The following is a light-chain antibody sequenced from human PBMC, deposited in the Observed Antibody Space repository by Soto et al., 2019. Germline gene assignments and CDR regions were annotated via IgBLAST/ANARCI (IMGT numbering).Light chain of an antibody. CDR3: QHYSTWPPT. V-gene: IGKV3-15*01. Sequence: EMVMTQSPATLSVSPGERVTLSCRASDNVHRNLAWYQQKPGQGPSLLIYYASIRATGVPDRFTGSGSGTEFTLTISSLQYEDFGVYHCQHYSTWPPTFGPGTKVEIK. CDR1: DNVHRN. J-gene: IGKJ3*01. CDR2: YAS.